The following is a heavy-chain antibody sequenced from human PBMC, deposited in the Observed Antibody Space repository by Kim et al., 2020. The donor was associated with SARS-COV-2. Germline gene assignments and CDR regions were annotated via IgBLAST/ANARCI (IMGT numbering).Heavy chain of an antibody. CDR1: GFTFSNFA. J-gene: IGHJ3*02. CDR2: ISGNGIAT. D-gene: IGHD2-21*01. Sequence: GGSLRLSCATSGFTFSNFAMTWVRQAPGKGLEWVSGISGNGIATDYAGSVKGRFTISRVNSKNTLYLQMNSLRAEDTAVYYCAKPDGYYLGYAFDIWGQGTMVTVSS. V-gene: IGHV3-23*01. CDR3: AKPDGYYLGYAFDI.